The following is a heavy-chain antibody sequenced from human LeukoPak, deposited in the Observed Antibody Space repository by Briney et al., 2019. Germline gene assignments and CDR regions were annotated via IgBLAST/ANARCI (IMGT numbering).Heavy chain of an antibody. V-gene: IGHV3-11*01. J-gene: IGHJ4*02. Sequence: GGSLRLSCATSGFTFTDYYMTWIRQAPGKGLEWISYISVSGTTMYYADSVKGRFTLSRDNAKNSLYLQMNSLRADDTAVYYCARVGRLQYGDYVAFDYWGQGALVTVSS. CDR3: ARVGRLQYGDYVAFDY. CDR2: ISVSGTTM. D-gene: IGHD4-17*01. CDR1: GFTFTDYY.